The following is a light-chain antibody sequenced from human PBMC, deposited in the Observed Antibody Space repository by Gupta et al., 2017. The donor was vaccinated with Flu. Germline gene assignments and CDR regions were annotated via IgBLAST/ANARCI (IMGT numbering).Light chain of an antibody. CDR3: LETKNFPQVT. CDR2: AAS. J-gene: IGKJ4*01. Sequence: DIQMTQSPSYVSASVGDRVTITCRAGQALRTWLAWYQQKPGKPPRLLIYAASSLQSGVPSRFSGSGSGTDFTLTISSLQPEDFATYYCLETKNFPQVTFGGGTKVEIK. V-gene: IGKV1-12*01. CDR1: QALRTW.